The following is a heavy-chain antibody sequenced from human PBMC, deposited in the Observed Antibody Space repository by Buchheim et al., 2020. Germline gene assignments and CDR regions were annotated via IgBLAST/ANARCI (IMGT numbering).Heavy chain of an antibody. J-gene: IGHJ6*02. CDR1: GFTFSNYD. V-gene: IGHV3-13*01. CDR2: IDTTGDT. Sequence: EVQLVESGGGLVQPGGSLRLSCVASGFTFSNYDMHWVRQVTGKGLEWVSVIDTTGDTYYAGSVKVRFTISRDSAKNSFYLQMNSLRAGDTAVYYCARGFYGMDVWGQGTT. CDR3: ARGFYGMDV.